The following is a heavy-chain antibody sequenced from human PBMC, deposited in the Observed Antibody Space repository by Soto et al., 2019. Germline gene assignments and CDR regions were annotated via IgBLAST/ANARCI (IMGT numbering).Heavy chain of an antibody. V-gene: IGHV1-69*01. CDR1: GGSFGSHA. CDR2: VIPIFGTT. CDR3: ATSPSYYDALDV. Sequence: QVQLVQSGAEVKKPGSSLTVSCKASGGSFGSHAISWVRQAPGQGLEWMGGVIPIFGTTNYAQIFQGRVTISADESTGAAHMDLSSLTSDDTAVYFCATSPSYYDALDVWGQGTTVTVSS. J-gene: IGHJ6*02.